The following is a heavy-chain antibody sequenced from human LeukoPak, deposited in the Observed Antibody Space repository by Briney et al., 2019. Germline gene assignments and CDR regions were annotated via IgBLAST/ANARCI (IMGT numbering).Heavy chain of an antibody. J-gene: IGHJ4*02. CDR1: GFTFSDYY. V-gene: IGHV3-11*06. D-gene: IGHD3-16*01. Sequence: GGSLRLSCAASGFTFSDYYMTWIRQAPGKGLEWVSYISSSGSYTKDADSVKGRFTISRDNAKNSLYLQMNSLRADDTAVYFCGRVAGGSGELGGGYYSDYWGQGTLVTVSS. CDR2: ISSSGSYT. CDR3: GRVAGGSGELGGGYYSDY.